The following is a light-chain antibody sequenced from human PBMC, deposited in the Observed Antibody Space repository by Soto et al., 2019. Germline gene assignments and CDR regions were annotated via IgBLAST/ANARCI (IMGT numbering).Light chain of an antibody. J-gene: IGLJ2*01. CDR1: NVGSRS. V-gene: IGLV3-21*01. CDR3: QVWEATGEQVV. CDR2: YDS. Sequence: SYELTQPPSVSVAPGETARISCGGNNVGSRSVHWYQQKPGQAPFLVIYYDSDRPSGIPERFSGSNSGNTATLILSRVEAGDCADCYCQVWEATGEQVVFGGGTKLTVL.